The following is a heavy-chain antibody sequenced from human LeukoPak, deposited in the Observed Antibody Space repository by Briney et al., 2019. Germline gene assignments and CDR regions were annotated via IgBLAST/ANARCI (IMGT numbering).Heavy chain of an antibody. CDR2: IIPIFGTA. CDR1: GGTFSSYA. D-gene: IGHD6-6*01. Sequence: SVKVSCKASGGTFSSYAISWVRQAPGQGLEWMGGIIPIFGTANYAQEFQGRVTITADESTSTAYMELSSLRSEDTAVYYCARGSRARMGSRYYYYYGMDVWGQGTTVTVSS. J-gene: IGHJ6*02. V-gene: IGHV1-69*13. CDR3: ARGSRARMGSRYYYYYGMDV.